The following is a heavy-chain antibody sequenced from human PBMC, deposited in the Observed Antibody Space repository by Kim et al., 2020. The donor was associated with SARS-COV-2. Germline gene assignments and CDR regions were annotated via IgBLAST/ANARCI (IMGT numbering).Heavy chain of an antibody. CDR1: GGSFSGYY. CDR3: ARGRGSLRLWYGMDV. D-gene: IGHD3-16*01. CDR2: INHSGST. V-gene: IGHV4-34*01. Sequence: SETLSLTCAVYGGSFSGYYWSWIRQPPGKGLEWIGEINHSGSTNYNPSLKSRVTISVDTSKNQFSLKLSSVTAADTAVYYCARGRGSLRLWYGMDVWGQGTTVTVSS. J-gene: IGHJ6*02.